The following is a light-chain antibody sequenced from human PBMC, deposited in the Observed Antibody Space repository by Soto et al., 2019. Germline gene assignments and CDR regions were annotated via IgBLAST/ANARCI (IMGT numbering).Light chain of an antibody. CDR3: QSFDSSLNDWM. Sequence: QSALTQPPSVSGAPGQRVTISCTGSSSNVGAGYDVHWYQQLPGTAPKLLIYRNINRPSGVPDRFSGSKSGTSASLAITGLQAEDEADYYCQSFDSSLNDWMFGGGTKVTVL. V-gene: IGLV1-40*01. J-gene: IGLJ3*02. CDR2: RNI. CDR1: SSNVGAGYD.